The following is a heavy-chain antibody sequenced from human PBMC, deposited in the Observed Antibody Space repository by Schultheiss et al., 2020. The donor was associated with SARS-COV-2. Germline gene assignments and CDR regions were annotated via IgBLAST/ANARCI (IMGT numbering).Heavy chain of an antibody. V-gene: IGHV4-38-2*01. CDR1: GYSISSGYY. Sequence: SETLSLTCAVSGYSISSGYYWGWIRQPPGKGLEWIGSIYHSGSTYYNPSLKSRVTISVDTSKNQFSLKLSSVTAADTAVYYCARVKQQLVVYYYYGMDVWGQGTTVTVSS. D-gene: IGHD6-13*01. J-gene: IGHJ6*02. CDR3: ARVKQQLVVYYYYGMDV. CDR2: IYHSGST.